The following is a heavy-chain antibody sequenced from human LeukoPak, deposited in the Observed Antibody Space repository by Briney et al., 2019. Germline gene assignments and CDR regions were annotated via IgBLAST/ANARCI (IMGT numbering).Heavy chain of an antibody. Sequence: ASVKVSCKASGYTFTSYYMHWVRQAPGQGLEGMGVLGPSGGGATYEQKFQGRVAMTTDLSTTVYMDLRSLRSVDTAMYYCARSPPGYYYFDYWGQGTLVTVSS. V-gene: IGHV1-46*01. J-gene: IGHJ4*02. CDR2: LGPSGGGA. D-gene: IGHD6-25*01. CDR3: ARSPPGYYYFDY. CDR1: GYTFTSYY.